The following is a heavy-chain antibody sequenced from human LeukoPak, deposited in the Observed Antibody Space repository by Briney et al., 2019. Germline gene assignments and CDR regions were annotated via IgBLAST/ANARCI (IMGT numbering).Heavy chain of an antibody. CDR1: GLTFSSYW. CDR2: IKQDGSEK. V-gene: IGHV3-7*01. Sequence: GGSLRLSCADYGLTFSSYWMGWVRQAPGKGLEWVANIKQDGSEKYYVDSVKGRFTISRDNAKNSLYLQMNSLRAEDTAVYYCARVRATVTTFLFDYWGQGTLVTVSS. J-gene: IGHJ4*02. CDR3: ARVRATVTTFLFDY. D-gene: IGHD4-17*01.